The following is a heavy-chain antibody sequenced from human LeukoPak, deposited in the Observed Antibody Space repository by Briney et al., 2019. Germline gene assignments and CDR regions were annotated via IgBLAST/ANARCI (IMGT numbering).Heavy chain of an antibody. V-gene: IGHV3-7*01. J-gene: IGHJ6*03. D-gene: IGHD3-3*01. Sequence: GGSLRLSCAASGFTFTGYWMTWVRQAPGKGLEWVANIKEDGSEEYYVDSVKGRFTISRDNAKNSLYMQMTSLRAEDTAVYYCARDASAGVYDFWSGNYYYYYMDVWGKGTTVTVSS. CDR1: GFTFTGYW. CDR3: ARDASAGVYDFWSGNYYYYYMDV. CDR2: IKEDGSEE.